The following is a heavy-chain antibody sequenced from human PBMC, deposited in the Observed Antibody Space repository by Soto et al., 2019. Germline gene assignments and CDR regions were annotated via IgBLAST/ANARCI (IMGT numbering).Heavy chain of an antibody. D-gene: IGHD5-18*01. CDR1: GGSISSSNW. V-gene: IGHV4-4*02. CDR2: IYHGGST. J-gene: IGHJ6*02. CDR3: ARNVGVDTSMGGYCYYTMDV. Sequence: QVQLQESGPGLVKPSGTLFLTCAVSGGSISSSNWWSCVRQPPGKGREWIGAIYHGGSTNYNPSLKSRGTISVDKSKNQFSLKLSSVTPADTAVYYCARNVGVDTSMGGYCYYTMDVWGQGTTVTVSS.